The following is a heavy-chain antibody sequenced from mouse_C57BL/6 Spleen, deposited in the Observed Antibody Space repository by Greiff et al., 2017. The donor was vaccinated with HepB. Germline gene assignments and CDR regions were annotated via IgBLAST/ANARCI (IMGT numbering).Heavy chain of an antibody. CDR1: GYTFTSYW. D-gene: IGHD1-1*01. V-gene: IGHV1-55*01. CDR2: IYPGSGST. J-gene: IGHJ4*01. CDR3: ASYYYGPYYAMDY. Sequence: VQLQQPGAELVKPGASVKMSCKASGYTFTSYWITWVKQRPGQGLEWIGDIYPGSGSTNYNEKFKSKATLTVDTSSSTAYMQLSSLTSEDSAVYYCASYYYGPYYAMDYWGQGTSVTVSS.